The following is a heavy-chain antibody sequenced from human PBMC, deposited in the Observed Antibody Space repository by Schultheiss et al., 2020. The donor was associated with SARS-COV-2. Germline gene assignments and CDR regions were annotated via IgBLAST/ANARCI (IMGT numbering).Heavy chain of an antibody. Sequence: SETLSLTCTVSGGSISSYYWSWIRQPPGKGLEWIGRIYTSGSTNYNPSLKSRVTISVDTSKNQFSLKLSSVTAADTAVYYCARESDYDFWTYYFDYWGQGTLVTVSS. CDR2: IYTSGST. J-gene: IGHJ4*02. D-gene: IGHD3-3*01. CDR1: GGSISSYY. V-gene: IGHV4-4*08. CDR3: ARESDYDFWTYYFDY.